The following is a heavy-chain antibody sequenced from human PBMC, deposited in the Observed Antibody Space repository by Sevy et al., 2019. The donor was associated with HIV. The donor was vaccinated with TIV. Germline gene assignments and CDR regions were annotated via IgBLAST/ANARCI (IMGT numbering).Heavy chain of an antibody. CDR1: DDSISGYY. CDR2: IYYSGRT. Sequence: SETLPLTCTVSDDSISGYYWSWIRQPPGKGLEWIGYIYYSGRTNYNPSLKSRATISADMSTNHFSLKLSSVTAADTAVYYCARTTPYYYYGMDVWGQGTTVTVSS. V-gene: IGHV4-59*01. CDR3: ARTTPYYYYGMDV. D-gene: IGHD4-17*01. J-gene: IGHJ6*02.